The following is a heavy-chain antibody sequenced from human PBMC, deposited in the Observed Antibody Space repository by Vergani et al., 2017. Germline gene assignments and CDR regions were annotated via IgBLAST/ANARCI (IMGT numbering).Heavy chain of an antibody. Sequence: EVQLVESGGGLVQPGGSLRLSCAASGFTFSSYWMSWVRQAPGKGLEWVANIKQDGSEKYYVDSVKGRFTISRDNAKNSLYLQMNSLRAEDTAVYYCAKGQYYYDSSGYWRIEAFDIWGQGTMVTVSS. J-gene: IGHJ3*02. CDR3: AKGQYYYDSSGYWRIEAFDI. CDR2: IKQDGSEK. CDR1: GFTFSSYW. D-gene: IGHD3-22*01. V-gene: IGHV3-7*01.